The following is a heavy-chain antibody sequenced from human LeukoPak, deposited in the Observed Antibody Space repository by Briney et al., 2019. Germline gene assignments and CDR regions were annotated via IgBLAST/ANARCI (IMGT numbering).Heavy chain of an antibody. Sequence: GGSLRLSCAASGFTFSSYAMSWVRQAPGKGLEWVSAISGSGGSTYYADSVKGRFTISRDNPKNTMDLQMKSLRAEDTAVYYCVRDPGFSAHYYNYYMDVWGKGTTVTVSS. CDR3: VRDPGFSAHYYNYYMDV. D-gene: IGHD3-9*01. J-gene: IGHJ6*03. V-gene: IGHV3-23*01. CDR1: GFTFSSYA. CDR2: ISGSGGST.